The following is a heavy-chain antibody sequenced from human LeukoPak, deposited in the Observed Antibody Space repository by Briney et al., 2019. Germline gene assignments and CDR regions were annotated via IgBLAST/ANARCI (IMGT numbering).Heavy chain of an antibody. Sequence: ASVKVSCKASGGTFSSYAISWVRQAPGQGLEWMGRIIPMLGIANYAQKFQGRITITADKSTSTAYMELNSLRSEDTAVYYCARYCSSTSCSFDYWGQGTLVTVSS. CDR3: ARYCSSTSCSFDY. D-gene: IGHD2-2*01. CDR1: GGTFSSYA. V-gene: IGHV1-69*04. CDR2: IIPMLGIA. J-gene: IGHJ4*02.